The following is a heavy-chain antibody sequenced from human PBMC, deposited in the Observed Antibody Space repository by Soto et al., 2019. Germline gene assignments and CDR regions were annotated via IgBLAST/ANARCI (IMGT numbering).Heavy chain of an antibody. D-gene: IGHD4-17*01. J-gene: IGHJ4*02. Sequence: ASVKVSCKASGGTFSSYAISWVRQAPGQGLEWMGGIIPIFGTANYAQKFQGRVTITADESTSTVYMELSSLRSEDTAVYYCARVHGDYVDYWGQGTLVTVSS. CDR1: GGTFSSYA. CDR3: ARVHGDYVDY. CDR2: IIPIFGTA. V-gene: IGHV1-69*13.